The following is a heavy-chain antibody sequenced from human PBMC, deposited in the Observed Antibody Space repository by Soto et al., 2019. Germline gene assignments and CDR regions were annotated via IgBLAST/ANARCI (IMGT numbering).Heavy chain of an antibody. D-gene: IGHD2-15*01. CDR2: IYPGDSDT. CDR3: ARLVGAAYKNYYYYGMDV. V-gene: IGHV5-51*01. CDR1: GYSFTSYW. J-gene: IGHJ6*02. Sequence: GESLKISCKGSGYSFTSYWIGWVRQMPGKGLEWMGIIYPGDSDTRYSPSFQGQVTISADKSISTAYLQWSSLKASDTAMYYCARLVGAAYKNYYYYGMDVWGQGTTVTVSS.